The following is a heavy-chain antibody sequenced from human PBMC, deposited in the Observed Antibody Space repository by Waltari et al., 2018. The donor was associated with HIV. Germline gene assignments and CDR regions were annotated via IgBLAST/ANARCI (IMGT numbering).Heavy chain of an antibody. V-gene: IGHV4-34*02. J-gene: IGHJ5*01. D-gene: IGHD4-4*01. CDR3: ARGSPPQLNNDDDSGSTEGGWFDS. CDR1: GGSFRPHH. Sequence: QVQLQQWGAGLLKPSETLSLTCAVYGGSFRPHHWTWIRQSPGQGLEWLGEITHSESTNYNPSLKSRVFISVDTSKNQFSLKLTSVTAADTAKYYCARGSPPQLNNDDDSGSTEGGWFDSWGQGTLVTVSS. CDR2: ITHSEST.